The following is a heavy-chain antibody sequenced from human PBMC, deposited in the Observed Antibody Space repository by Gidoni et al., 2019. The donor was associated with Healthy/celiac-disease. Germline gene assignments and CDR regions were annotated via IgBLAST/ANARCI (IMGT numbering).Heavy chain of an antibody. CDR1: GFTFGDYA. CDR2: IRSKAYGGTT. J-gene: IGHJ5*02. D-gene: IGHD3-3*01. V-gene: IGHV3-49*03. Sequence: GESGGGLVQPGRSLRLSCTASGFTFGDYAMSWFRQAPGKGLEWVGFIRSKAYGGTTEYAASVKGRFTISRDDSKSIAYLQMNSLKTEDTAVYYCGCDFWSGYYTHWFDPWGQGTLVTVSS. CDR3: GCDFWSGYYTHWFDP.